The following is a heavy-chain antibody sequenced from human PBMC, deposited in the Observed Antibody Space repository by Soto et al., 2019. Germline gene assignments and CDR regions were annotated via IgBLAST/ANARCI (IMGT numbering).Heavy chain of an antibody. CDR2: IWYDGSNK. CDR3: ARGGGYGYYYYYYMDV. J-gene: IGHJ6*03. Sequence: GGSLRLSCAASGFTFSSYGMHWVRQAPGKGLEWVAVIWYDGSNKYYADSVKGRFTISRDNSKNTLYLQMNSLRAEDTAVYYCARGGGYGYYYYYYMDVWGKGTTVTVSS. V-gene: IGHV3-33*01. CDR1: GFTFSSYG. D-gene: IGHD5-12*01.